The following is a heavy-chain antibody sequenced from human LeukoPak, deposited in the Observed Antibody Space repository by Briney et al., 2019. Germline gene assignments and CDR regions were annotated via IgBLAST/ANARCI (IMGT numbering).Heavy chain of an antibody. Sequence: PGGSLRLSCAASGFTFSSYWMHWVRQAPGKGLVWVSRIYIDGSSTSYADSVKGRFTISRDNAKNTLYLQMNSLRDEDTAVYYCAGGLDGSFDYWGLGTLVTVSS. CDR3: AGGLDGSFDY. CDR1: GFTFSSYW. CDR2: IYIDGSST. V-gene: IGHV3-74*01. D-gene: IGHD1-14*01. J-gene: IGHJ4*02.